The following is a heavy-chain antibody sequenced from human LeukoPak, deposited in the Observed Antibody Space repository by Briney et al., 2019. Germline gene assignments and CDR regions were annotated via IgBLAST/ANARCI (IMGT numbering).Heavy chain of an antibody. CDR3: ARTPSGPHYYYYYMDV. V-gene: IGHV1-3*03. Sequence: ASVKVSCKASGYTFTSYAMHWVRQAPGQRLEWMGWINAGNGNTKYSQEFQGRVTITRDTSASTAYMELSSLRSEDTAVYYCARTPSGPHYYYYYMDVWGKGTTVTISS. J-gene: IGHJ6*03. CDR2: INAGNGNT. D-gene: IGHD1-26*01. CDR1: GYTFTSYA.